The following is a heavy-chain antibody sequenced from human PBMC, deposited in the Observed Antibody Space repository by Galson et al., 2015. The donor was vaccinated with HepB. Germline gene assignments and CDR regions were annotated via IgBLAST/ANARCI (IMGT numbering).Heavy chain of an antibody. CDR1: GFTFSSYG. V-gene: IGHV3-48*02. J-gene: IGHJ5*02. Sequence: SLRLSCAASGFTFSSYGMHWVRQAPGKGLEWVSYISSSSSTIYYADSVKGRFTISRDNAKNSLYLQMNSLRDEGTAVYYCARDGVRGVITRGRNWFDPWGQGTLVTVSS. CDR3: ARDGVRGVITRGRNWFDP. D-gene: IGHD3-10*01. CDR2: ISSSSSTI.